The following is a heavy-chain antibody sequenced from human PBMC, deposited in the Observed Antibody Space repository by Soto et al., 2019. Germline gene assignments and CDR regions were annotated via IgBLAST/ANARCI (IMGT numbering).Heavy chain of an antibody. Sequence: SVKVSCXASGFTFTSSAVQWVRQARGQRLEWIGWIVVGSGNTNYAQKFQERVTITRDMSTSTAYMELSSLRSEDTAVYYCAAAEHSGSYPGYWGQGTLVTVSS. CDR1: GFTFTSSA. D-gene: IGHD1-26*01. J-gene: IGHJ4*02. CDR2: IVVGSGNT. V-gene: IGHV1-58*01. CDR3: AAAEHSGSYPGY.